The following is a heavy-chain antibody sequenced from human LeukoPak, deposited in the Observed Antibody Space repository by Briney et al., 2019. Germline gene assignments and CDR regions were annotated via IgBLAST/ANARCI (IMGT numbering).Heavy chain of an antibody. CDR2: IIPILGIA. Sequence: ASVKVSCTASGGTFSSYTISWVRQAPGQGLEWMGRIIPILGIANYAQKFQGRVTITADKSTSTAYMELSSLRSEDTAVYYCARDAGRSTFGGVIVPPYFDYWGQGTLVTVSS. V-gene: IGHV1-69*04. CDR1: GGTFSSYT. D-gene: IGHD3-16*02. J-gene: IGHJ4*02. CDR3: ARDAGRSTFGGVIVPPYFDY.